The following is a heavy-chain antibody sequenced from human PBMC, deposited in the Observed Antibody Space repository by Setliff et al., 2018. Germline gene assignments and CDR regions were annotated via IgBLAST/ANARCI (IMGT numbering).Heavy chain of an antibody. V-gene: IGHV3-43D*04. CDR2: ISWDGGST. CDR3: AKGNSGWYGEYSFDY. D-gene: IGHD6-19*01. Sequence: PGGSLRLSCAASGFTFDDYAMHWVRQAPGKCLEWVSLISWDGGSTYYADSVKGRFTISRDNSKNSLYLQMNSLRAEDAALYYCAKGNSGWYGEYSFDYWGQGTLVPVSS. CDR1: GFTFDDYA. J-gene: IGHJ4*02.